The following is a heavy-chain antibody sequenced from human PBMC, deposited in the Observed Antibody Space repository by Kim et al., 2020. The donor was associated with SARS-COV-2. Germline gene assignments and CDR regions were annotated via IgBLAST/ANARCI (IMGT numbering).Heavy chain of an antibody. CDR2: ISAYNGNT. D-gene: IGHD6-13*01. V-gene: IGHV1-18*01. Sequence: ASVKVSCKASGYTFTSYGISWVRQAPGQGLEWMGWISAYNGNTNYAQKLQGRVTMTTDTSTSTAYMELRSLRSDDTAVYYCARDRKIIEAAGGTLDYWGQGSLVTLP. CDR3: ARDRKIIEAAGGTLDY. J-gene: IGHJ4*02. CDR1: GYTFTSYG.